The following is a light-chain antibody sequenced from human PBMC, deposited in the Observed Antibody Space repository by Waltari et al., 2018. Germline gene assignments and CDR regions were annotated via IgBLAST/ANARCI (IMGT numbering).Light chain of an antibody. CDR3: CSYAGSSSWV. CDR2: EVT. J-gene: IGLJ3*02. Sequence: QSALTQPASVSGSPGQSITISCTGPSSDVGTYNLVSWYQQHPGQAPKLMIYEVTKRPSGVSNRFSGSKSGNTASLTISGLQTEDEADYYCCSYAGSSSWVFGGGTKLTVL. CDR1: SSDVGTYNL. V-gene: IGLV2-23*02.